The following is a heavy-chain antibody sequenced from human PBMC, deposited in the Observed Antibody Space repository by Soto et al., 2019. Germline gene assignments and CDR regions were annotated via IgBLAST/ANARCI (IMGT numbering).Heavy chain of an antibody. D-gene: IGHD2-15*01. Sequence: ASVKVSCKASGYTNTTYALHWVRQAPGQGLEWMGMINASDGGTRYAQKFQGRVTMTRDTSTSTVYMELSSLRSEDTAVYYCARVCVYCSGGSDPDYWGQGTLVTVSS. CDR2: INASDGGT. CDR3: ARVCVYCSGGSDPDY. CDR1: GYTNTTYA. J-gene: IGHJ4*02. V-gene: IGHV1-46*03.